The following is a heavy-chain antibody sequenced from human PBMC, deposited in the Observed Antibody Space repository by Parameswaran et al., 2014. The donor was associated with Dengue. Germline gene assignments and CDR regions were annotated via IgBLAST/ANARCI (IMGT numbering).Heavy chain of an antibody. CDR2: MNPNSGNT. D-gene: IGHD1-1*01. J-gene: IGHJ5*02. CDR3: ARGRKAAENRKAKTGTTWQNWFDP. Sequence: WVRQAPGQGLEWMGWMNPNSGNTGYAQKFQGRVTMTRNTSISTAYMELSSLRSEDTAVYYCARGRKAAENRKAKTGTTWQNWFDPWGQGTLVTVSS. V-gene: IGHV1-8*01.